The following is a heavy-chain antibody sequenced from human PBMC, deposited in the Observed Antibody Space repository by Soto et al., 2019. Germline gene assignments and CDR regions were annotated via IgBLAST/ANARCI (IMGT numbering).Heavy chain of an antibody. CDR3: VKGLGVVVTADYYYYGMDV. Sequence: GGSLRLSCSASGFTFSSYAMHWVRQAPGKXLEYVSAISSNGGSTYYADSVKGRFTISRDNSKNTLYLQMSSLRAEDTAVYYCVKGLGVVVTADYYYYGMDVWGQGTTVTVSS. V-gene: IGHV3-64D*06. CDR1: GFTFSSYA. D-gene: IGHD2-21*02. CDR2: ISSNGGST. J-gene: IGHJ6*02.